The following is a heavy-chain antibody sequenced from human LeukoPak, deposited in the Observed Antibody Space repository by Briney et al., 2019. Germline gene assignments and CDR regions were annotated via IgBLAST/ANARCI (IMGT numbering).Heavy chain of an antibody. CDR2: IYYSGST. V-gene: IGHV4-59*08. CDR1: GGSIRSYY. D-gene: IGHD3-22*01. CDR3: TRYDSDTAMLDY. J-gene: IGHJ4*02. Sequence: SETLSLTCTVSGGSIRSYYWSWIRQPPGKELEWIGYIYYSGSTNYNPSLKSRVTISVDTSKNQFSLKLSSVTAADTAVYYCTRYDSDTAMLDYWGQGTLVTVSS.